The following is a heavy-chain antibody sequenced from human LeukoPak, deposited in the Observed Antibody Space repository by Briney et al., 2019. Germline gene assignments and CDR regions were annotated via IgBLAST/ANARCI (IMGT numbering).Heavy chain of an antibody. CDR1: GGSFSGYY. CDR3: ARSVDDFWSGSIEVYYYYYMDV. V-gene: IGHV4-34*01. D-gene: IGHD3-3*01. CDR2: INHSGRT. Sequence: PSETLSLTCAVSGGSFSGYYWRWIRQPSGKGLEWIGEINHSGRTNYNPSLKSRVTISVDTSKNQFSLKLSSVTAADTAVYYCARSVDDFWSGSIEVYYYYYMDVWGKGTTVTVSS. J-gene: IGHJ6*03.